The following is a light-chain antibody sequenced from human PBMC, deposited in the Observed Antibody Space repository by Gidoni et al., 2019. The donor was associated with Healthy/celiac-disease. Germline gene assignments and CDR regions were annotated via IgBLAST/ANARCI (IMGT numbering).Light chain of an antibody. J-gene: IGKJ1*01. CDR2: GAS. Sequence: EILMTQSPATLSVSPGERATLSCRASQSVSSNLAWYQLKPGQAPRLLVYGASARATGIPARFSGSGSGTEFTLTISSLQSEDFAVYYCQQYNNWPPTFGQGTKVEIK. CDR1: QSVSSN. V-gene: IGKV3-15*01. CDR3: QQYNNWPPT.